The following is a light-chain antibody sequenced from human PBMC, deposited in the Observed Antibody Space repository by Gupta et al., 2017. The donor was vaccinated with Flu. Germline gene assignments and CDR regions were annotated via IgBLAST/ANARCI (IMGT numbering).Light chain of an antibody. CDR1: SGHSSYA. J-gene: IGLJ3*02. Sequence: QLVLTQAPPASASLGASVKLTCTLSSGHSSYAIAWHQQQPEKGTRYWMKRNSDGSQSKGDGIPYPFSGSRSGDDRTLTISSVEAEDESDCHSQHCGIVVFGGGTKMTVL. V-gene: IGLV4-69*01. CDR2: RNSDGSQ. CDR3: QHCGIVV.